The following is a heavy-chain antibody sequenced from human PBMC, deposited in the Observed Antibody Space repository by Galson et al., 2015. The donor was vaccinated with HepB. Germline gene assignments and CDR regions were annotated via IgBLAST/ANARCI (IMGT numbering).Heavy chain of an antibody. V-gene: IGHV3-21*04. J-gene: IGHJ4*02. CDR1: GFTFSSYT. CDR3: ARKNSLAGSTYFDY. CDR2: ISSSSSYI. Sequence: SLRLSCAASGFTFSSYTMNWVRQAPGKGLEWVSSISSSSSYIYYADSVKGRFTISRDNAKNSLYLQMNGLRAEDTAVYYCARKNSLAGSTYFDYWGQGTLVTVSS. D-gene: IGHD6-19*01.